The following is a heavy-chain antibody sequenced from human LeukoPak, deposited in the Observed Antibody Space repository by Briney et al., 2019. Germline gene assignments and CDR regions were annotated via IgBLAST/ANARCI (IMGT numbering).Heavy chain of an antibody. D-gene: IGHD2-2*01. CDR2: IIPIFGIA. CDR1: GGTFSSYA. Sequence: ASVKVSCKASGGTFSSYAISWVRQAPGQGLEWMGRIIPIFGIANYAQKFQGRVTITADKSTSTAYTELSSLRSEDTAVYYCRYCSSTSCYGNDYWGQGTLVTVSS. J-gene: IGHJ4*02. CDR3: RYCSSTSCYGNDY. V-gene: IGHV1-69*04.